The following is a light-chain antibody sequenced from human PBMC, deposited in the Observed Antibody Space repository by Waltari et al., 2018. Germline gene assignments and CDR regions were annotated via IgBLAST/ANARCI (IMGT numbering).Light chain of an antibody. V-gene: IGLV1-51*02. J-gene: IGLJ2*01. CDR3: GTWDSSLSALV. CDR1: SSNIWNNY. CDR2: ENN. Sequence: QSVLTQPPSVSAAPGQKVTISCSGSSSNIWNNYVSWYQQPPGRAPKLFIYENNKRPAGIPDRFSGSKSGTSATLGITGLQTGDEADYYCGTWDSSLSALVFGGGTNLTVL.